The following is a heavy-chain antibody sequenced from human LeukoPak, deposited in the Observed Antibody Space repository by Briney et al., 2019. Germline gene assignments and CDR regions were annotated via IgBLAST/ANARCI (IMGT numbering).Heavy chain of an antibody. Sequence: GGSLRLSCAASGFTFSSYAMSWVRQAPGKGLEWVSAISGSGGSTYYADSVKGRFTISRDNAKNSLYLQMNSLRAEDTAVYYCARDGYCSSTSCSPGLDYYYMDVWGKGTTVTVSS. CDR3: ARDGYCSSTSCSPGLDYYYMDV. D-gene: IGHD2-2*03. V-gene: IGHV3-23*01. CDR2: ISGSGGST. J-gene: IGHJ6*03. CDR1: GFTFSSYA.